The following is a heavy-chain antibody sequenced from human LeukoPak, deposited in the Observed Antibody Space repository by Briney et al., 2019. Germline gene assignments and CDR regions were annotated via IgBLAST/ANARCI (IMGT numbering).Heavy chain of an antibody. CDR2: IYTSGST. CDR3: ARLGVPAAIMMGYYYMDV. J-gene: IGHJ6*03. Sequence: SETLSLTCTVSGGSISSYYWSWIRQPPGKGLECIGYIYTSGSTNYNPSLKSRVTISVDTSKNQFSLKLSSVTAADTAVYYCARLGVPAAIMMGYYYMDVWGKGTTVTVSS. V-gene: IGHV4-4*09. CDR1: GGSISSYY. D-gene: IGHD2-2*01.